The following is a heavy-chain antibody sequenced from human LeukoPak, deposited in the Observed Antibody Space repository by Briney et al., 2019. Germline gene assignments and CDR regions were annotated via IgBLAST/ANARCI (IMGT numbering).Heavy chain of an antibody. Sequence: SQTLSLTCAVSGGSISSGGYSWSWIRQPAGKGLEWIGRIYTSGSTNYNPSLKSRVTMSVDTSKNQFSLKLSSVTAADTAVYYCARDSCSSTSCYLSLNWFDPWGQGTLVTVSS. D-gene: IGHD2-2*01. J-gene: IGHJ5*02. V-gene: IGHV4-61*02. CDR2: IYTSGST. CDR1: GGSISSGGYS. CDR3: ARDSCSSTSCYLSLNWFDP.